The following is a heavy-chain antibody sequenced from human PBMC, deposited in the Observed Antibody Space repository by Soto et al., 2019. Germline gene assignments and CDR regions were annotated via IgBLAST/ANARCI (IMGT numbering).Heavy chain of an antibody. CDR3: ARVSGSGSYYKPFDY. Sequence: SETLSLTCTVSGGSVSSGSYYWSWIRQPPGKGLEWIGYIYYSGSTNYNPSLKSRVTISVDTSKNQFSLKLSSVTAADTAVYYCARVSGSGSYYKPFDYWGQGTLVTVSS. V-gene: IGHV4-61*01. CDR2: IYYSGST. CDR1: GGSVSSGSYY. J-gene: IGHJ4*02. D-gene: IGHD3-10*01.